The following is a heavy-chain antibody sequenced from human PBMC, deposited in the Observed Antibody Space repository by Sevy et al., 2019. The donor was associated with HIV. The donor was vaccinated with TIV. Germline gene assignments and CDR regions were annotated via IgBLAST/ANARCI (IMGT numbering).Heavy chain of an antibody. Sequence: ASVKVSCKASGYTFTSYDINWVRQATGQGLEWMGWMNPNSGNTGYAQKFQGRVTMTRNTSISTANMELSSLRSEDTAVSYCARVWYSSGWYGPLYYFDYWGQGTLVTVSS. CDR1: GYTFTSYD. CDR2: MNPNSGNT. V-gene: IGHV1-8*01. J-gene: IGHJ4*02. CDR3: ARVWYSSGWYGPLYYFDY. D-gene: IGHD6-19*01.